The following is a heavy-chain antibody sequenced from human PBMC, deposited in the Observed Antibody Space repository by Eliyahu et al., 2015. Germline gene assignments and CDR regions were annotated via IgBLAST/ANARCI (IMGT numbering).Heavy chain of an antibody. CDR3: ARGEYDILTGYLKPMANWFDP. Sequence: QVQLQESGPGLVKPSETLSLTCTVSXXSISSYYWXWIRQPPGKGLEWIGCIYYSGSTNYNPSLKSRVTISVDTSKSQFSLKLNSVTAADTAVYYCARGEYDILTGYLKPMANWFDPWGQGTLVTVSS. V-gene: IGHV4-59*01. CDR2: IYYSGST. J-gene: IGHJ5*02. D-gene: IGHD3-9*01. CDR1: XXSISSYY.